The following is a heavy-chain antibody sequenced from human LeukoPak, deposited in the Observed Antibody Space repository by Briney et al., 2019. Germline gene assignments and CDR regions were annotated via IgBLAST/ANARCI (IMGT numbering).Heavy chain of an antibody. V-gene: IGHV4-34*01. CDR2: INHSGST. Sequence: SETLSLTCAVCGGSFSGYYWSWIRQPPGKGLEWIGEINHSGSTNYNPSLKSRVTISVDTSKNQFSLKLSSVTAADTAVYYCARSIPDDAFDIWGQGTMVTVSS. CDR1: GGSFSGYY. CDR3: ARSIPDDAFDI. J-gene: IGHJ3*02. D-gene: IGHD2-2*01.